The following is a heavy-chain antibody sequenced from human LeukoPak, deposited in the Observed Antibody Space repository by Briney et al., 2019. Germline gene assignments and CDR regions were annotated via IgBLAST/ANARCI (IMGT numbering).Heavy chain of an antibody. CDR1: GFTVSSNY. CDR3: AKDVLPILGTTRGLDY. CDR2: ISWDGGST. D-gene: IGHD1-26*01. J-gene: IGHJ4*02. Sequence: GGSLRLSCAASGFTVSSNYMSWVRQAPGKGLEWVSLISWDGGSTYYADSVKGRFTISRDNSKNSLYLQMSSPTPEDTALYYCAKDVLPILGTTRGLDYWGQGTLVTVSS. V-gene: IGHV3-43D*03.